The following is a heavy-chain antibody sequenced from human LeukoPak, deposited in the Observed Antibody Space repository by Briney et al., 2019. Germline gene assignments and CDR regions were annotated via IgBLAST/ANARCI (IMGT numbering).Heavy chain of an antibody. CDR3: ARYRSGYSYGPSDAFDI. CDR1: GGSFSGYY. CDR2: INHSGST. Sequence: PSETLSLTCAVCGGSFSGYYWSWIRQPPGKGLEWIGEINHSGSTNYNPSLKSRVTISVDTSKNQFSLKLSSVTAADTAVYYCARYRSGYSYGPSDAFDIWGQGTMVTVSS. D-gene: IGHD5-18*01. J-gene: IGHJ3*02. V-gene: IGHV4-34*01.